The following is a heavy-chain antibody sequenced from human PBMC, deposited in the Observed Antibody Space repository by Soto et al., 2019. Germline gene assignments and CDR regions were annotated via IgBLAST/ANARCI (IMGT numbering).Heavy chain of an antibody. CDR3: ARDRGYSYGHWIGDFDY. CDR1: GYTFTGYY. D-gene: IGHD5-18*01. Sequence: ASVKVSCKASGYTFTGYYMHWVRQAPGQGLEWMGWINPNSGGTNYAQKFQGRVTMTRDTSISTAYMELSRLRSDDTAVYYCARDRGYSYGHWIGDFDYWGQGTLVTVSS. CDR2: INPNSGGT. J-gene: IGHJ4*02. V-gene: IGHV1-2*02.